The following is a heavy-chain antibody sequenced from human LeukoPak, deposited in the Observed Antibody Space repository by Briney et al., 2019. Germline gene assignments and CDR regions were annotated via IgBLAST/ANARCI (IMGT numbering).Heavy chain of an antibody. CDR3: ARGVGATAGGWFDP. CDR2: IYYSGST. CDR1: GGSVSSGSYY. V-gene: IGHV4-61*01. J-gene: IGHJ5*02. Sequence: SETLSLTCTVSGGSVSSGSYYWSWIRQPPGKGLEWIGYIYYSGSTNYNPSLKSRVTISVDTSKNQFSLKLSSVTAADTAVYYCARGVGATAGGWFDPWGQGTLVTVSS. D-gene: IGHD1-26*01.